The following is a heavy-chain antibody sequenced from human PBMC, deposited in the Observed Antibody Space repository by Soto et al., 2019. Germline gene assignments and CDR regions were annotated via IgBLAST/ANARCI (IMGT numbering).Heavy chain of an antibody. V-gene: IGHV3-49*03. J-gene: IGHJ5*02. CDR1: GFTFGDYA. CDR2: IRSKAYGGTT. CDR3: SRDFWSGYYPSWFDP. Sequence: GGSLRLSCTASGFTFGDYAMSWFRQAPGKGLEWVGFIRSKAYGGTTEYAASVKGRFTISRDDSKSIAYLQMNSLKTEDTAVYYCSRDFWSGYYPSWFDPWGQGTLVTVSS. D-gene: IGHD3-3*01.